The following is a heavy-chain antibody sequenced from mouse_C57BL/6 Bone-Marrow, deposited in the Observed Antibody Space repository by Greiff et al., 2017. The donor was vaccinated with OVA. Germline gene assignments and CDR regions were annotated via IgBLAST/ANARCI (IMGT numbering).Heavy chain of an antibody. CDR2: IWGVGST. D-gene: IGHD1-1*01. J-gene: IGHJ4*01. Sequence: VKLVESGPGLVAPSQRLSIPCTVSGFSLTSYGVDWVRQSPGKGLEWLGVIWGVGSTNYTSALKSRLSLSKDNSKSPVFLKMNSLQTDDTAMYYCARVQSTVGYAMDDWGQGTSVTVSS. CDR1: GFSLTSYG. CDR3: ARVQSTVGYAMDD. V-gene: IGHV2-6*01.